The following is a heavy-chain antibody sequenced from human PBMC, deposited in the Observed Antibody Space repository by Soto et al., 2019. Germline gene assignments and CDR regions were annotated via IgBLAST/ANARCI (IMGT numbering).Heavy chain of an antibody. V-gene: IGHV4-39*01. J-gene: IGHJ4*02. D-gene: IGHD6-19*01. Sequence: SETLSLTCTVSGGSISSSSYYWGWIRQPPGKGLEWIGSIYYSGSTYYNPSLKSRVTISVDTSKNQFSLKLSSVTAADTAVYYCARQGQWLGVNFDYWGQGTLVTVSS. CDR3: ARQGQWLGVNFDY. CDR1: GGSISSSSYY. CDR2: IYYSGST.